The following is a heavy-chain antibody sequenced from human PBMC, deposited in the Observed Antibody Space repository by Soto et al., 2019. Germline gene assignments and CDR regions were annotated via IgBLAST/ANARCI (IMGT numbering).Heavy chain of an antibody. D-gene: IGHD1-26*01. J-gene: IGHJ4*02. CDR2: IYYSGST. CDR1: GGSISSGGYY. CDR3: ARGFDGTYFDF. V-gene: IGHV4-31*03. Sequence: SETLSLTCTVSGGSISSGGYYWSWIRQHPGKGLEWIGYIYYSGSTYYNLSLKSRVTISVDTSKNQFSPNLTSVTAADTAVYFCARGFDGTYFDFWGQGTLVTVSS.